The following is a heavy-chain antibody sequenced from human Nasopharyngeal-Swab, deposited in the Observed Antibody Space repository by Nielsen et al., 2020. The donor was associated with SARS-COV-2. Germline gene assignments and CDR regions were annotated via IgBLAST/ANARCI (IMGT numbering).Heavy chain of an antibody. V-gene: IGHV3-30*18. CDR1: GFTFSSYG. D-gene: IGHD3-16*01. CDR3: AKLRLRLGVGY. J-gene: IGHJ4*02. Sequence: GESLKISCAASGFTFSSYGMHWVRQAPGKGLEWVAVISYDGSNKCYADSVKGRFTISRDNSKNTLYLQMNSLRAEDTAVYYCAKLRLRLGVGYWGQGTLVTVSS. CDR2: ISYDGSNK.